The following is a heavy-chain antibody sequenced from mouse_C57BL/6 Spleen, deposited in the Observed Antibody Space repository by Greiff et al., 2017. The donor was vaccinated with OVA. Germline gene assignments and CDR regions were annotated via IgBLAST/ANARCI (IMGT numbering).Heavy chain of an antibody. CDR2: ISSGGDYI. CDR1: GFTFSSYA. Sequence: VMLVESGEGLVKPGGSLKLSCAASGFTFSSYAMSWVRQTPEKRLEWVAYISSGGDYIYYADTVKGRFTISRDNARNTLYLQMSSLKSEDTAMYYCTRDGNWDEFAYWGQGTLVTVSA. D-gene: IGHD4-1*01. V-gene: IGHV5-9-1*02. J-gene: IGHJ3*01. CDR3: TRDGNWDEFAY.